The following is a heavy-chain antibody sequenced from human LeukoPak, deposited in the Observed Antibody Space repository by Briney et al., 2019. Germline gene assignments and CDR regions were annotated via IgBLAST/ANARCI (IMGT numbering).Heavy chain of an antibody. CDR2: IGAGGTFT. CDR3: ARGILSSGWYDY. J-gene: IGHJ4*02. Sequence: GGSLRLSCTASGFTFSSYAMNWVRQAPGKGLEWVSGIGAGGTFTYYADSVKGRFTIFRDNSRNTLYLQMNSLRVEDTAVYYCARGILSSGWYDYWGQGTLVTVSS. D-gene: IGHD6-19*01. V-gene: IGHV3-23*01. CDR1: GFTFSSYA.